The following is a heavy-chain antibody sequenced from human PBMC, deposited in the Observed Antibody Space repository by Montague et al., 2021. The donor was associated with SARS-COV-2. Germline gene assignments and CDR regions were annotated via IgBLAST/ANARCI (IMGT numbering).Heavy chain of an antibody. J-gene: IGHJ6*02. V-gene: IGHV4-34*01. D-gene: IGHD2-2*01. Sequence: SETLSLTCAVYGGSFSGYYWSWIHRPPGKGLEWIGEINHSGSTNYNPSLKSRVTISVDTSKNQFSLKLSSVTAADTAVYYCTREGYQVLWSDYYYYGMDVWGQGTTVTVSS. CDR2: INHSGST. CDR3: TREGYQVLWSDYYYYGMDV. CDR1: GGSFSGYY.